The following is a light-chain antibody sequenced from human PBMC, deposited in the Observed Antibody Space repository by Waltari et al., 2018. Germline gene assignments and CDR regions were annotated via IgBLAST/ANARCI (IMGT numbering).Light chain of an antibody. CDR3: AAGDGSLNAVV. V-gene: IGLV1-44*01. J-gene: IGLJ2*01. CDR1: CSNNGRNT. Sequence: QSVLTHPPSASGTPVQRVTLTCSGNCSNNGRNTVNWYQQLTGTAPKLLISSNNQRPSGVPDRFSGSKSGTSASLDISGLQSEDEADYYCAAGDGSLNAVVFGGGTKLAVL. CDR2: SNN.